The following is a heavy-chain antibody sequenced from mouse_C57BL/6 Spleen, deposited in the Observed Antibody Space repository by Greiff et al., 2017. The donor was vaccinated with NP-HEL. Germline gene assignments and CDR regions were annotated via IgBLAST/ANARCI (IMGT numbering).Heavy chain of an antibody. CDR3: TPFYYGNSYFDD. D-gene: IGHD2-1*01. CDR1: GFNIKDYY. V-gene: IGHV14-1*01. Sequence: VQLQQSGAELVRPGASVKLSCTASGFNIKDYYMHWVKQRPEQGLEWIGRIDPEDGDTEYAPKFQGKATMTADTSSNTAYLQLSSLTSEDTAVYYCTPFYYGNSYFDDWGQGTTLTVSA. J-gene: IGHJ2*01. CDR2: IDPEDGDT.